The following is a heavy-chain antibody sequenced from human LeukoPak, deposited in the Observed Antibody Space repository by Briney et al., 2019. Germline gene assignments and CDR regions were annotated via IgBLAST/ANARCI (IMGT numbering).Heavy chain of an antibody. V-gene: IGHV3-48*01. Sequence: PGGSLRLSCAASGFTFSGYSMNWVRQAPGKGLEWIAYISTSSTTTYYADSVKGRFTISRDNAKNSLYLQMSSPRAEDTAVYFCARERAVAVSRGDFWGQGTLVTVSS. CDR1: GFTFSGYS. CDR2: ISTSSTTT. D-gene: IGHD6-19*01. J-gene: IGHJ4*02. CDR3: ARERAVAVSRGDF.